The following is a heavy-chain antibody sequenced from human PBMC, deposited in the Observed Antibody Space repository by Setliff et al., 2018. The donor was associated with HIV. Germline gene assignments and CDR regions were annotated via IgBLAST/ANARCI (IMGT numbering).Heavy chain of an antibody. CDR2: INPSGGTT. CDR3: ALGGYYDRSADYY. J-gene: IGHJ4*02. V-gene: IGHV1-46*01. CDR1: GYTFTSYY. D-gene: IGHD3-22*01. Sequence: ASVKVSCKASGYTFTSYYIHWVRQAPGQGLEWMGIINPSGGTTSYAQKFQGRVTMTRDTSTTTVYMELSSLKSEDTAVYYCALGGYYDRSADYYWGQGTLVTVSS.